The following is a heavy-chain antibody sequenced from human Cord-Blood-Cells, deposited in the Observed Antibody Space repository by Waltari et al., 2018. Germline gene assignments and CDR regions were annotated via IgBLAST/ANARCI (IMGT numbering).Heavy chain of an antibody. Sequence: EVQLVESGGGLIQPGGSLRLSCAASGFTVSSNYMSWVRQAPGKGLEWVSVIYSGGSTYYADSVKGRFTISRDNSKNTLYLQMNSLRAEDTAVYYCARAARPLLDNYFDYWGQGTLVTVSS. CDR3: ARAARPLLDNYFDY. V-gene: IGHV3-53*01. CDR2: IYSGGST. D-gene: IGHD6-6*01. CDR1: GFTVSSNY. J-gene: IGHJ4*02.